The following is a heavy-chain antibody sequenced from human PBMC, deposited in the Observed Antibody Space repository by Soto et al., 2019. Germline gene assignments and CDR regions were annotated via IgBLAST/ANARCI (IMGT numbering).Heavy chain of an antibody. Sequence: QVQLVESGGGVVQPGRSLRLSCAASGFTFSSYAMHWVRQAPGKGLEWVAVISYDGSNKYYADSVKGRFTISRDNSKNTLYLQMNSRRAEDTAVYYCARGMTVTLRAGQVTGERWAYWGQGTLVTVSS. CDR1: GFTFSSYA. CDR3: ARGMTVTLRAGQVTGERWAY. D-gene: IGHD3-16*01. V-gene: IGHV3-30-3*01. J-gene: IGHJ4*02. CDR2: ISYDGSNK.